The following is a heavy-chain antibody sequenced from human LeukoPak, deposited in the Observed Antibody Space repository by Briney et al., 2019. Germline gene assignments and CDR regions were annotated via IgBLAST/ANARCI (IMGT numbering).Heavy chain of an antibody. CDR2: ILYSGTT. D-gene: IGHD3-10*01. Sequence: SETLSLTCIVSSCFFSRNGYYWRWIRLPPGKGLEWIGSILYSGTTYNNPSLKSRVTMSVDTSKNQFSLRLNSVTAADTAVYYCAREANYYGSGDALDIWGQGTMVTVSS. CDR1: SCFFSRNGYY. J-gene: IGHJ3*02. CDR3: AREANYYGSGDALDI. V-gene: IGHV4-39*07.